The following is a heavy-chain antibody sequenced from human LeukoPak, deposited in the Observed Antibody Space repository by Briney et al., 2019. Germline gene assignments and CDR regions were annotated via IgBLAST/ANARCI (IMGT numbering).Heavy chain of an antibody. Sequence: PSQTLSLTCTVSGDSISSGNYYWNWIRQPAGKGLEWIGRIYKSGSTNYNPSLKSRVTISVDTSKNQFSLKLSSVTAADTAVYYCARPNYGSGVAWFDPWGQGTLVTVPS. CDR3: ARPNYGSGVAWFDP. J-gene: IGHJ5*02. CDR1: GDSISSGNYY. V-gene: IGHV4-61*02. CDR2: IYKSGST. D-gene: IGHD3-10*01.